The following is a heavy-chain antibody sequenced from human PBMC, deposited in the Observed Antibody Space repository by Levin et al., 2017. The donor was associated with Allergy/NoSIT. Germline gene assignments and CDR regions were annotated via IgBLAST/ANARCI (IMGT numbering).Heavy chain of an antibody. V-gene: IGHV1-2*02. CDR3: ARNDYGDYVQNFDY. Sequence: GESLKISCEAAGYTFTDHYMHWVRQAPGQGLEWMGWVNCNSGDTHYAQKFQDRVTMTRDTSITTAYIEVSSLRFDDTALYFFARNDYGDYVQNFDYWGQGTLVTVSS. D-gene: IGHD4-17*01. J-gene: IGHJ4*02. CDR2: VNCNSGDT. CDR1: GYTFTDHY.